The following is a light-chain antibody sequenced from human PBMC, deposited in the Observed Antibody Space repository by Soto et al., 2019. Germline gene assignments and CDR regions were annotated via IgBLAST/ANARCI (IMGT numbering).Light chain of an antibody. Sequence: QSALTQPASLSGSPGQSITISCTGTSSDIGAYDYVSWFQQHPGKAPKLMISEVNNRPSGVSNRFSGSKSGNTAYLTISGLQVEDEAEYFCFSFTPPSTHVFGTGTKVTVL. CDR1: SSDIGAYDY. CDR3: FSFTPPSTHV. V-gene: IGLV2-14*01. CDR2: EVN. J-gene: IGLJ1*01.